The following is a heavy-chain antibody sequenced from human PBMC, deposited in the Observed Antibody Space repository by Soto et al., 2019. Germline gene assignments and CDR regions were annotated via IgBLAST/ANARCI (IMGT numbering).Heavy chain of an antibody. CDR2: INHSGST. Sequence: SETLSLTCAAYGGSFSGYYWSWVRQPPGKGLEWIGEINHSGSTNYNPSLKSRVTISVDTSKNQFSLKLSSVTAADTAVYYCARGPYYYGSGSPLAYYYYYGMDVWGQGTTVTVSS. CDR1: GGSFSGYY. J-gene: IGHJ6*02. V-gene: IGHV4-34*01. D-gene: IGHD3-10*01. CDR3: ARGPYYYGSGSPLAYYYYYGMDV.